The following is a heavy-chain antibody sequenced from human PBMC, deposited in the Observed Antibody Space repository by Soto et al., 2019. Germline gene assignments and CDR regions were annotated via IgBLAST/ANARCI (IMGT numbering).Heavy chain of an antibody. CDR3: AKDLQSPLTTYYYGSGSQKADDY. CDR2: ISGSGGST. CDR1: GFTFSSYA. V-gene: IGHV3-23*01. Sequence: GGSLRLSCAASGFTFSSYAMSWVRQAPGKGLEWVSAISGSGGSTYYADSVKGRFTISRDNSKNTLYLQMNSLRAEDTAVYYCAKDLQSPLTTYYYGSGSQKADDYWGQGTLVTVSS. D-gene: IGHD3-10*01. J-gene: IGHJ4*02.